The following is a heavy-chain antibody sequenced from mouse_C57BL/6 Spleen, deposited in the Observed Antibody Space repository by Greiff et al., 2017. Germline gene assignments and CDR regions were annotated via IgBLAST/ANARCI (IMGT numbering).Heavy chain of an antibody. J-gene: IGHJ4*01. CDR2: IDPSASYT. Sequence: QVQLQQPGAELVMPGASVKLSCKASGYTFTSYWMHWVKQRPGQGLEWIGEIDPSASYTNYNQKFKGKSPLTVDKSSSTAYMQLSSLTSEDSAVYYCARGTGHYYAMDYWGQGTSVTVSS. V-gene: IGHV1-69*01. D-gene: IGHD4-1*01. CDR1: GYTFTSYW. CDR3: ARGTGHYYAMDY.